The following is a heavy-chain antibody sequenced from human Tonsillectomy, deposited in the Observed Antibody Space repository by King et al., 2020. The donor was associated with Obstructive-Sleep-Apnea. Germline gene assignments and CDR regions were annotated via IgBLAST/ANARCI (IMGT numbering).Heavy chain of an antibody. D-gene: IGHD4-17*01. Sequence: VQLVESGAEVKKPGASVKVSCKASGYTFTGYFIHWVRQGPGQGLEWMGWINLNSDGTNCAQKFQGRVTMTRDTSISTAYMELSRLRSDDTAVYYCATVPVATATYYFDYWGQGTLVTVSS. V-gene: IGHV1-2*02. CDR2: INLNSDGT. CDR1: GYTFTGYF. J-gene: IGHJ4*02. CDR3: ATVPVATATYYFDY.